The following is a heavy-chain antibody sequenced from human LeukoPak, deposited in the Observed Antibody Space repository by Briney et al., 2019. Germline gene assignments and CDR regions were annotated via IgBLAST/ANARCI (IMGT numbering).Heavy chain of an antibody. D-gene: IGHD3-22*01. V-gene: IGHV4-34*01. Sequence: SSETLSLTCAVYGGSFSGYYWSWIRQPPGKGLEWIGEINHSGSTNYNPSLKSRVTISVDTSKNQFSLKLSSVTAADTAVYYCARDGRDYDSSGYYNDYWGQGTLVTVSS. CDR2: INHSGST. CDR1: GGSFSGYY. CDR3: ARDGRDYDSSGYYNDY. J-gene: IGHJ4*02.